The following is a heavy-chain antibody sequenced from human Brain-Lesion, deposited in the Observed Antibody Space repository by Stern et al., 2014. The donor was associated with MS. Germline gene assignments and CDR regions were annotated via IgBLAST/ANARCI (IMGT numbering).Heavy chain of an antibody. CDR2: IIPIFRSA. CDR3: TREFQERSTWFAP. D-gene: IGHD3-10*01. J-gene: IGHJ5*02. CDR1: GDTFSSYA. V-gene: IGHV1-69*06. Sequence: VQLVESGAEVRKPGSSVKVSCKASGDTFSSYALTWVRQAPGQGLEWVGGIIPIFRSASYAKQFQGRVTITADNSTSTVSTGRRSLRSEDTAFYYGTREFQERSTWFAPWGQGTLVTVSS.